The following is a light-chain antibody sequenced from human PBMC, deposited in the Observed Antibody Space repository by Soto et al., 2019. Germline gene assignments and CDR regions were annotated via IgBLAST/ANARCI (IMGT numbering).Light chain of an antibody. CDR1: QGLADSDGSTY. CDR2: KVS. V-gene: IGKV2D-30*01. J-gene: IGKJ1*01. Sequence: DVVMTQSPLFLTVTLGQPASISCRSSQGLADSDGSTYLSWYQQRPGQSPRRLIYKVSNCDSGVPDRFSGRGSGTDFTLKISRVEAEDVGVYYCMQGTHWPWTFGQGTKVEIK. CDR3: MQGTHWPWT.